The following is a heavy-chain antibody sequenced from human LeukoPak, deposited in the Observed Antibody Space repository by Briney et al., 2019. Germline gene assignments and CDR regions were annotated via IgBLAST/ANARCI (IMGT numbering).Heavy chain of an antibody. D-gene: IGHD5-18*01. CDR1: GGSISSISSNNYH. CDR2: IYYSGST. Sequence: SETLSLTCIVSGGSISSISSNNYHWGWIRQPPGKGLEWTGSIYYSGSTYYNPSLKSRVTISVDTSKNQFSLKLSSVTAADTAVYYCARVLSGYSYGFAPVYYYGMDVWGQGTTVTVSS. V-gene: IGHV4-39*07. CDR3: ARVLSGYSYGFAPVYYYGMDV. J-gene: IGHJ6*02.